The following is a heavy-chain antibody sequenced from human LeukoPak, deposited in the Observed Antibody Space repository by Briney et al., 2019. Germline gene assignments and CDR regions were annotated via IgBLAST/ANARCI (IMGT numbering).Heavy chain of an antibody. Sequence: GASVKVSCKASGYTFTSYGISWVRQPPGQGLEWMGWISAYNGNTNYAQKLQGRVTMTTDTSTSTAYMELRSLRSDDTAVYYCARDSPGTNKMATIGREAFDIWGQGTMVTVSS. CDR1: GYTFTSYG. D-gene: IGHD5-24*01. CDR2: ISAYNGNT. J-gene: IGHJ3*02. V-gene: IGHV1-18*01. CDR3: ARDSPGTNKMATIGREAFDI.